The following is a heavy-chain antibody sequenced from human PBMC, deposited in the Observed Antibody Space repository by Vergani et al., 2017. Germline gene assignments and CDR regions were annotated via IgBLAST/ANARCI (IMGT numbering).Heavy chain of an antibody. CDR1: GYSFTSYW. CDR3: ARSSLLWFGDDGMDV. V-gene: IGHV5-51*01. J-gene: IGHJ6*02. Sequence: EVQLVQSGAEVKKPGESLKISCKGSGYSFTSYWIGWVRQMPGKGLEWMGIIHPGDSDNRYSPSFQGQVTIPADKSISTAYLQWSSLKASDTAMYYCARSSLLWFGDDGMDVWGQGTTVTVSS. D-gene: IGHD3-10*01. CDR2: IHPGDSDN.